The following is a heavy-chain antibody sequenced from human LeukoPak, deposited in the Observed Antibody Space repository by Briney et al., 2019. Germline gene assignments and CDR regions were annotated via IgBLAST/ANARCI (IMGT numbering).Heavy chain of an antibody. Sequence: PGGSLRLSCAASGFTFSSYAMSWVRQAPGKGLEWVSAISGSGGSTYYADSVKGRFTISRDNSKNTLYLQMNSLRAEDTAVYYCAKSGPSSGSYYSLYFDYWGQGTLVTVSS. V-gene: IGHV3-23*01. CDR1: GFTFSSYA. J-gene: IGHJ4*02. D-gene: IGHD1-26*01. CDR2: ISGSGGST. CDR3: AKSGPSSGSYYSLYFDY.